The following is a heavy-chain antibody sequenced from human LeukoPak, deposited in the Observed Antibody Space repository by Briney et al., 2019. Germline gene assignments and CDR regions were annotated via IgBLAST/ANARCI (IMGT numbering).Heavy chain of an antibody. CDR3: AREGYCTNGVCYTVSDY. D-gene: IGHD2-8*01. CDR2: IIPILGIA. CDR1: GGTFSSYT. V-gene: IGHV1-69*04. Sequence: GASVKVSCKASGGTFSSYTISWVRQAPGQGLEWMGRIIPILGIANYAQKFQGRVTITADKSTSTAYMELSSLRSEDTAVYYCAREGYCTNGVCYTVSDYWGQGTLVTVSS. J-gene: IGHJ4*02.